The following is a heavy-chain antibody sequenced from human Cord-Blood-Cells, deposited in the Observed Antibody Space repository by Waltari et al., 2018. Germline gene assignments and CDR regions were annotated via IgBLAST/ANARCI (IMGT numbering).Heavy chain of an antibody. Sequence: QLQLQESGPGLVKPSETLSLTCTLSGGSISRSSYYWGWIRQPPGKGLEWIGSIYYSGSTYYNPSLKSRVTISVDTSKNQFSLKLSSVTAADTAVYYCARAGYSYGYFDYWGQGTLVTVSS. CDR3: ARAGYSYGYFDY. CDR2: IYYSGST. V-gene: IGHV4-39*01. D-gene: IGHD5-18*01. CDR1: GGSISRSSYY. J-gene: IGHJ4*02.